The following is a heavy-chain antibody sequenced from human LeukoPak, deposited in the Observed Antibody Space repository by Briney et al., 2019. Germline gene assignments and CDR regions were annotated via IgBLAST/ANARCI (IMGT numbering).Heavy chain of an antibody. CDR1: GFTFDDYG. D-gene: IGHD3-3*01. CDR3: AREYYDFWSGYYSY. J-gene: IGHJ4*02. Sequence: PGGSLRLSCAASGFTFDDYGMSWVRQAPGKGLEWVSGINWNGGNTGYADPVKGRFTISRDNAKNSLYLQMNSLRAEDTALYYCAREYYDFWSGYYSYWGQGTLVTVSS. CDR2: INWNGGNT. V-gene: IGHV3-20*04.